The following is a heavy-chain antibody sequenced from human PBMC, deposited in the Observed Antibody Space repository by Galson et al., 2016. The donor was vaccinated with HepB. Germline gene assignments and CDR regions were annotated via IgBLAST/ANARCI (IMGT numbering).Heavy chain of an antibody. J-gene: IGHJ3*01. CDR2: VSGNGGSS. D-gene: IGHD3-10*01. CDR3: AREGNYYGSGGYRDGLEF. CDR1: GFTFSGSA. V-gene: IGHV3-23*01. Sequence: SLRLSCAVSGFTFSGSAIHWVRQAPGMGLEWVSAVSGNGGSSNYAESVKGRFTVSRDNSKNTVYLQMNTVRAEDTAVYFCAREGNYYGSGGYRDGLEFWGQGTMVTVSS.